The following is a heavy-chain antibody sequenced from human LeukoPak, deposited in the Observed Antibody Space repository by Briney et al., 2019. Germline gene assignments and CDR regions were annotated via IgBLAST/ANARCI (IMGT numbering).Heavy chain of an antibody. CDR2: ISEDGGTT. D-gene: IGHD6-19*01. V-gene: IGHV3-23*01. CDR1: GFTFSSYA. CDR3: AKDPGSGWTSLKYFQH. J-gene: IGHJ1*01. Sequence: GGSLRLSCAASGFTFSSYAMSWVRRAPGKGLEWVSGISEDGGTTYYADSVKGRFTISRDNSKNTLYLHMNSLRAEDAAIYYCAKDPGSGWTSLKYFQHWGQGTLVTVSS.